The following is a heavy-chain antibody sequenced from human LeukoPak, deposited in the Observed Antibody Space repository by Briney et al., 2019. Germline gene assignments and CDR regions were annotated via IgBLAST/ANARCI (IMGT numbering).Heavy chain of an antibody. Sequence: GGSLRLSCAASGFTFRSYAMSWVRQAPGKGLEWVSAISGSGGSTYYADSVKGRFTISRDNSKNTLYLQMNSLRAEDTAVYYCAKSMVRENWFDPWGQGTLVTVSS. CDR2: ISGSGGST. CDR3: AKSMVRENWFDP. D-gene: IGHD3-10*01. J-gene: IGHJ5*02. V-gene: IGHV3-23*01. CDR1: GFTFRSYA.